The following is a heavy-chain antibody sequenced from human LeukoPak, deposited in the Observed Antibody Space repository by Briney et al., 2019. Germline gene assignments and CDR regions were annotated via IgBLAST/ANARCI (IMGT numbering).Heavy chain of an antibody. Sequence: SETLSLTCTVSGASISSGGYYWNWIRQPPGKGLEWIGYIYYSEGTYYNPSLRNRVTISVDRSKNQFSLNLSSVTAADTAVYYCARDKFNMVRGVISLPPYYYYYGMDVWGQGTTVTVSS. V-gene: IGHV4-30-2*01. D-gene: IGHD3-10*01. CDR1: GASISSGGYY. CDR3: ARDKFNMVRGVISLPPYYYYYGMDV. CDR2: IYYSEGT. J-gene: IGHJ6*02.